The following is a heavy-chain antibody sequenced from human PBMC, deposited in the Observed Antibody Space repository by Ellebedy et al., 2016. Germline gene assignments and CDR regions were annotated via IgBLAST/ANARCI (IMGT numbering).Heavy chain of an antibody. D-gene: IGHD3-16*01. CDR3: AHRQEDDWGSFDY. J-gene: IGHJ4*02. V-gene: IGHV2-5*02. CDR1: GFSLSTTGVG. Sequence: SGPTLVKPTETLTLTCTFSGFSLSTTGVGVGWIRQPPGKAQEWLAVVYWDDDKRYRPSLNTRLTITKDTSKNQVVLRMTNMDPVDTATYYCAHRQEDDWGSFDYWGQGTLVTVSS. CDR2: VYWDDDK.